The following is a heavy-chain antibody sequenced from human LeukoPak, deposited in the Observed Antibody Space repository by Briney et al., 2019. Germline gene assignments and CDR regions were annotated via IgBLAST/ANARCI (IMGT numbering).Heavy chain of an antibody. V-gene: IGHV5-51*01. D-gene: IGHD5-24*01. CDR3: TKATILWMYAFDV. Sequence: GESLKISCKGSGYSFTSYWIGWVRQMPGKGLEWMGIIYPGDSDTRYSPSFQVQVTISADKSISTAYLQWSSLKASDTAMYYCTKATILWMYAFDVWCQVTMVTVAS. CDR2: IYPGDSDT. J-gene: IGHJ3*01. CDR1: GYSFTSYW.